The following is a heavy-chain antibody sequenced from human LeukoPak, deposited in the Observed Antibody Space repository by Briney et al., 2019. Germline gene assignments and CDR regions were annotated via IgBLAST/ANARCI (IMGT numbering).Heavy chain of an antibody. Sequence: GGSLRLSCAASGFTFSSYSMNWVRQAPGKGLEWVSYISSSSSTIYYADSVKGRFTISRDNAKNSLYLQMNSLRDEDTAVYYCARGVRYCSGGSCYYNWFDPWGQGTLVTVSS. V-gene: IGHV3-48*02. CDR3: ARGVRYCSGGSCYYNWFDP. J-gene: IGHJ5*02. CDR1: GFTFSSYS. D-gene: IGHD2-15*01. CDR2: ISSSSSTI.